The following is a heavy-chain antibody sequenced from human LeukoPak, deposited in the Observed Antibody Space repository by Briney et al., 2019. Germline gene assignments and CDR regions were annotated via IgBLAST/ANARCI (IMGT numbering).Heavy chain of an antibody. J-gene: IGHJ4*02. CDR1: GGSISSHY. D-gene: IGHD3-9*01. Sequence: SETLSLTCTVSGGSISSHYWSWIRQPPGKGLEWIGYIYYSGSTNYNPSLKSRVTISVDTSKNQFSLKLSSVTAADTAVYYCARVGVLRYFDWLSGMYYFDYWGQGTLVTVSS. V-gene: IGHV4-59*11. CDR2: IYYSGST. CDR3: ARVGVLRYFDWLSGMYYFDY.